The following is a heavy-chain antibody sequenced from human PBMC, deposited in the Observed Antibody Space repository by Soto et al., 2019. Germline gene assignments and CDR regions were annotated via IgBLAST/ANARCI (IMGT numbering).Heavy chain of an antibody. CDR3: VRIRYQLPSSVLWLDP. D-gene: IGHD3-16*01. CDR1: GASIGSGGW. Sequence: SETLSLTCAVSGASIGSGGWWSWIRQPPGKGLEWIGEINHVGGTNYNPSLKSRVTMSVDTSQNQFSLRLISVTAADTAMYFCVRIRYQLPSSVLWLDPWGQGTPVTVS. V-gene: IGHV4-4*02. CDR2: INHVGGT. J-gene: IGHJ5*02.